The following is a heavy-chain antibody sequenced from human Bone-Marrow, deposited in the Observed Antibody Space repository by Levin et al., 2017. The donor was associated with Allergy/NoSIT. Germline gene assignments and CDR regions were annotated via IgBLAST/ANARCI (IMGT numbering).Heavy chain of an antibody. Sequence: SLKISCAASGFTFRDYAMHWVRQAPGKGLEWVSGSSWNSDKIDYADSVKGRFIISRDNAKDSLFLQMNSLRADDTAFYYCAKGTSSAWSPHDAFDAWGQGILVTISS. V-gene: IGHV3-9*01. D-gene: IGHD6-19*01. CDR3: AKGTSSAWSPHDAFDA. J-gene: IGHJ3*01. CDR2: SSWNSDKI. CDR1: GFTFRDYA.